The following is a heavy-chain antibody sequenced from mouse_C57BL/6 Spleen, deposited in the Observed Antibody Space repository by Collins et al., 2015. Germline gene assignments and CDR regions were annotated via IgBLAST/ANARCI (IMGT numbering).Heavy chain of an antibody. CDR2: IDPETGDT. CDR1: DYTFTDYE. J-gene: IGHJ2*01. D-gene: IGHD5-1-1*01. Sequence: QVQLQHSGAELVRPGASVTLSCKASDYTFTDYEMHWVKQTPVHGLEWIGAIDPETGDTAYNQKFKGKAILTADKSSSTAYMELRSLTSEDSAVYYCSRRGNTYAYCFDYWGQGTTLTVSS. CDR3: SRRGNTYAYCFDY. V-gene: IGHV1-15*01.